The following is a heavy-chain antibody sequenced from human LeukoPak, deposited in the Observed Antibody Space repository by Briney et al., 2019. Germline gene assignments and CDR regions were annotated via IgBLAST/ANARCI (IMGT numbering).Heavy chain of an antibody. CDR3: ARDAHNATLGWYFDL. J-gene: IGHJ2*01. CDR2: VYYSGST. CDR1: GGSISSYY. D-gene: IGHD2-2*01. Sequence: SETLSLTCTVSGGSISSYYWSWIRQPPGKGLEWVGYVYYSGSTNYNPSLKSRVTISVDTSKNQFSLSLNSVTAADTAMYYCARDAHNATLGWYFDLWGRGALVTVSS. V-gene: IGHV4-59*13.